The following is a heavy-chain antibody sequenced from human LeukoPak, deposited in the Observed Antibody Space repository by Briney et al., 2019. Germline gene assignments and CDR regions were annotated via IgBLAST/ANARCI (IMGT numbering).Heavy chain of an antibody. CDR3: ARDGRDGYHF. CDR2: ISGSGTNT. Sequence: GGSLRLSCAASGFTFSRYVMTWVRQAPGKGLEWVSEISGSGTNTYYADSVKGRFTISRDNAKNSLYLQMNSLRAEDTAVYYCARDGRDGYHFWGQGTLVTVSS. D-gene: IGHD5-18*01. CDR1: GFTFSRYV. J-gene: IGHJ4*02. V-gene: IGHV3-21*04.